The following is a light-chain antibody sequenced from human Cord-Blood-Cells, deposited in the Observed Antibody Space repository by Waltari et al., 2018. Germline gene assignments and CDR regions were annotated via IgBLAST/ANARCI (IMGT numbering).Light chain of an antibody. V-gene: IGLV2-23*03. CDR3: CSYAGRSTFEV. CDR2: EGS. CDR1: SSDVGGYNH. J-gene: IGLJ2*01. Sequence: QSALPQPASASGSPGQSITISCTGTSSDVGGYNHVSWYQQHPGKAPKLMSYEGSNRPSGVSNRFSGSNAGNTSCRTITVLQAEDEADYYCCSYAGRSTFEVFGGGTKLHDL.